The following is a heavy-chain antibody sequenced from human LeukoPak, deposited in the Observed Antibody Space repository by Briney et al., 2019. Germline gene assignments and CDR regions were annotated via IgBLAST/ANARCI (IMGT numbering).Heavy chain of an antibody. CDR1: GFKFDDYG. D-gene: IGHD2/OR15-2a*01. V-gene: IGHV3-7*01. J-gene: IGHJ6*03. Sequence: GGSLRLSCTASGFKFDDYGMSWVRQAPGKGLEWVANINQDGGEEYYVDSVKGRFTISRDNAKNSLYLQMNSLRAEDTAVYYCARVSNNYYYFYMDVWGKGTTVTVSS. CDR2: INQDGGEE. CDR3: ARVSNNYYYFYMDV.